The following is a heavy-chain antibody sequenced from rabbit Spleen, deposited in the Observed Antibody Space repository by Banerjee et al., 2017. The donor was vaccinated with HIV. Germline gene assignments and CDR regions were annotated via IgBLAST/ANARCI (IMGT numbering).Heavy chain of an antibody. Sequence: QQQLVESGGGLVKPGGTLTLTCIASGVSFSGNSYMCWVRQAPGKGLEWIVCIDTGSSGFSYFASWAKGRFTISKTSSTTVTLQMTSLTAADTATYFCARDTGSSFSSYGMDLWGPGTLVTVS. CDR3: ARDTGSSFSSYGMDL. V-gene: IGHV1S45*01. D-gene: IGHD8-1*01. J-gene: IGHJ6*01. CDR2: IDTGSSGFS. CDR1: GVSFSGNSY.